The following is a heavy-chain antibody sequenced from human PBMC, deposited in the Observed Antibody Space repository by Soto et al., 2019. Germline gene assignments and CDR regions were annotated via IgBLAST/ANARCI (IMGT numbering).Heavy chain of an antibody. J-gene: IGHJ6*02. CDR1: GYTFTGYY. CDR2: INPNGGGT. V-gene: IGHV1-2*04. Sequence: ASVKVSCKASGYTFTGYYMRWVRQAPGQGLEWMGWINPNGGGTNYAQKFQGWVTMTRDTSISTAYMELSRLRSDDTAVYYCARGDIVVVPAAARDYYYGMDVWGQGTTVTVSS. CDR3: ARGDIVVVPAAARDYYYGMDV. D-gene: IGHD2-2*01.